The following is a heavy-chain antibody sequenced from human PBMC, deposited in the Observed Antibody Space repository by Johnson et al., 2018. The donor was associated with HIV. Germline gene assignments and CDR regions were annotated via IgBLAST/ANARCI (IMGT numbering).Heavy chain of an antibody. CDR3: AKHYYDSSDYPLPFDI. D-gene: IGHD3-22*01. V-gene: IGHV3-48*03. J-gene: IGHJ3*02. Sequence: VQLVESGGGLVQPGGSLRLSCAASGLTFSNYEINWVRQAPGKGLEWVSYISNSGSTIHYADSVRGRFTISRDNAKNTLYLQMNSLRAEDTAVYYCAKHYYDSSDYPLPFDIWGQGTMVTVSS. CDR2: ISNSGSTI. CDR1: GLTFSNYE.